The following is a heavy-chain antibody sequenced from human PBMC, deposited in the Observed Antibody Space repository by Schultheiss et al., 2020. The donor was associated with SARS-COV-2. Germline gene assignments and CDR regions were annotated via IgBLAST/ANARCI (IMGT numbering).Heavy chain of an antibody. CDR1: GYTFTGYY. Sequence: ASVKVSCMASGYTFTGYYMHWVRQAPGQGLEWMGIINPSGGSTSYAQKFQGRVTMTRDTSTSTVYMELSSLRSDDTAVYFCARRVSVLVPTAIGVRYYYGMDVWGQGTTVTVSS. V-gene: IGHV1-46*01. CDR2: INPSGGST. CDR3: ARRVSVLVPTAIGVRYYYGMDV. J-gene: IGHJ6*02. D-gene: IGHD2-2*02.